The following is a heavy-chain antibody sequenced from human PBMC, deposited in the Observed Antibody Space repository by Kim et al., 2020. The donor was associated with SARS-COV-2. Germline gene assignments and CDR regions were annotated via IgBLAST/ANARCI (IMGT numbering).Heavy chain of an antibody. CDR1: GYIFSTYG. CDR2: ISARDVYA. D-gene: IGHD4-17*01. Sequence: ASVKVSCKASGYIFSTYGFSWVRQAPGQGLELLGWISARDVYAHYAQKVQGRVTMTTDTSTNTAYMELWSLRSDDTAMYYCARGAYGDVSFDYWGQGTLVTVSS. CDR3: ARGAYGDVSFDY. V-gene: IGHV1-18*04. J-gene: IGHJ4*02.